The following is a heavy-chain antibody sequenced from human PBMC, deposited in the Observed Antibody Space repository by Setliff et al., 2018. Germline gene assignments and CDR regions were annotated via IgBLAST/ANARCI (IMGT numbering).Heavy chain of an antibody. CDR3: ARALGATITHFDY. Sequence: GASVKVSCKASGYTFTSYYIHWVRQAPGQGLEWMGVTNPKNGGATYPQNLQGRVTMTRDTSMSTVYMELSSLRSDDTAVYYCARALGATITHFDYWGQGTLVTVSS. D-gene: IGHD1-26*01. CDR2: TNPKNGGA. V-gene: IGHV1-46*01. CDR1: GYTFTSYY. J-gene: IGHJ4*02.